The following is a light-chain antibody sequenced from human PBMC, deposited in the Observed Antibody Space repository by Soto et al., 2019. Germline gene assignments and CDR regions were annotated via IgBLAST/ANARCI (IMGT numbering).Light chain of an antibody. V-gene: IGKV2-28*01. J-gene: IGKJ5*01. Sequence: EIVMTQSPVSLPVTPGEPASISCRTSESLLHYNGYDYLDWYLQRPGQSPQLLIYLGSNRASGVPDRFSGSGSGTDFALKISRVEAEDVGVYYCMQGTHWPITFGQGTRLEIK. CDR3: MQGTHWPIT. CDR2: LGS. CDR1: ESLLHYNGYDY.